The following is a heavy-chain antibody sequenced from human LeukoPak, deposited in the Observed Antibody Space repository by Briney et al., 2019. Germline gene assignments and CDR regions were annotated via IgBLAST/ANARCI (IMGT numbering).Heavy chain of an antibody. CDR3: AKLAYGGNGDESDY. J-gene: IGHJ4*02. Sequence: GGSLRLSCAASGFTFSSYGMHWVRQAPGKGLEWVAVISYDGSNKYYAGSVKGRFTISRDNSKNTLYLQMNSLRAEDTAVYYCAKLAYGGNGDESDYWGQGTLVTVSS. CDR2: ISYDGSNK. V-gene: IGHV3-30*18. D-gene: IGHD4-23*01. CDR1: GFTFSSYG.